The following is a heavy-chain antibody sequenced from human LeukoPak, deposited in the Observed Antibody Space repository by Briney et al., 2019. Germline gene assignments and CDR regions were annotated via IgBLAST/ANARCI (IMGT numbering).Heavy chain of an antibody. CDR2: ISYDGSNK. D-gene: IGHD6-19*01. V-gene: IGHV3-30*04. CDR3: ARDGLAVALCFDY. J-gene: IGHJ4*02. Sequence: PGTSLRLSCAASGFTFSSYAMHWVRQAPGKGLEWVAVISYDGSNKYYADSVKGRFTISRDNSKNTLYLQMSSLRADDTAVYYCARDGLAVALCFDYWGRGTLVTVSS. CDR1: GFTFSSYA.